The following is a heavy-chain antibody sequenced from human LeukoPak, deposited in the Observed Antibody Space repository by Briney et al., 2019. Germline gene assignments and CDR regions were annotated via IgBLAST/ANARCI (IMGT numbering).Heavy chain of an antibody. CDR1: GGSFSGYY. Sequence: LSLTCAVYGGSFSGYYWSWIRQPPGKGLEWVSSIDTSTTYMTYADSVKGRFTISRDNARNSLYLQMNSLRAEDTAVYYCAREAGTGERWYFDLWGRGTLVTVSS. CDR2: IDTSTTYM. J-gene: IGHJ2*01. CDR3: AREAGTGERWYFDL. D-gene: IGHD7-27*01. V-gene: IGHV3-11*06.